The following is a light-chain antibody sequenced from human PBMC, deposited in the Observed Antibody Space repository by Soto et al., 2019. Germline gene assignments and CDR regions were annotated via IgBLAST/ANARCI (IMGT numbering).Light chain of an antibody. J-gene: IGKJ1*01. Sequence: NVLTQSPGTLSLSPWEGATLSCRASQSISTSYLAWYQHKPGQAPRLLIYGASSRATGIPDRFSGSGSGTDFTLTINRLEPEDFAVYYCQQYGSSPRTFGQGTKVDIK. CDR3: QQYGSSPRT. CDR2: GAS. V-gene: IGKV3-20*01. CDR1: QSISTSY.